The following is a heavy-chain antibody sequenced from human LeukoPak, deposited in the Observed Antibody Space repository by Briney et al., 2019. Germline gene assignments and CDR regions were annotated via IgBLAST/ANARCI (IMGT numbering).Heavy chain of an antibody. CDR2: IRYDGSNK. D-gene: IGHD3-22*01. Sequence: GGSLRLSCAASGFTFSSYGMHWVRQAPGKGLEWVAFIRYDGSNKYYADSVKGRFTISRDNSKNTLYLQMNSLRAEDTAVYYCAKDPMMSTVNWFDPWGQGTLVTVSS. CDR3: AKDPMMSTVNWFDP. V-gene: IGHV3-30*02. J-gene: IGHJ5*02. CDR1: GFTFSSYG.